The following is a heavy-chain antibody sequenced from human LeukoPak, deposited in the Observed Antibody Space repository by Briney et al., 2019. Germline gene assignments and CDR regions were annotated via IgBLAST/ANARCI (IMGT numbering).Heavy chain of an antibody. D-gene: IGHD2-21*01. CDR1: GYSFTDYY. V-gene: IGHV1-2*02. J-gene: IGHJ5*02. Sequence: ASVKVSCKTSGYSFTDYYMHWVRRAPGQGLEWMGWINPNSGGTSAAQKFQGRVTMTRDTSITTVYMEVSWLTSDDTAIYYCARADRLHGGPYLIGPWGQGTLVTVSS. CDR3: ARADRLHGGPYLIGP. CDR2: INPNSGGT.